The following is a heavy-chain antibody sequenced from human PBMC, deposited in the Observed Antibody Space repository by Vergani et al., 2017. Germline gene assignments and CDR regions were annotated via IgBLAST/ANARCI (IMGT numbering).Heavy chain of an antibody. CDR3: ARGRDGYNYYLGWFDP. CDR1: GGTFSSYA. J-gene: IGHJ5*02. D-gene: IGHD5-24*01. CDR2: IIPIFGTA. V-gene: IGHV1-69*12. Sequence: QVQLVQSGAAAKKPGSPVKVSCKASGGTFSSYAISWVRQAPGQGLEWMGGIIPIFGTANYAQKFQGRVTTTADESTCTAYTELSSLRSEDTAVYYCARGRDGYNYYLGWFDPWGQGTLVTVSS.